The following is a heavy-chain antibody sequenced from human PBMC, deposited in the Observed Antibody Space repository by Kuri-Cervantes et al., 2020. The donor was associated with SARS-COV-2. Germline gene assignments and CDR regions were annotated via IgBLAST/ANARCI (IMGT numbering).Heavy chain of an antibody. D-gene: IGHD1-7*01. Sequence: GESLKISCAASGFTFSSYDMHWVRQATGKGLEWVSAIGTAGDTYYPGSVKGRFTISRENAKNSLYLQMNSLRAGDTAVYYCTRDKQYNWNSLYYYYYYYGMDVWGQGTTVTVSS. CDR2: IGTAGDT. CDR1: GFTFSSYD. CDR3: TRDKQYNWNSLYYYYYYYGMDV. V-gene: IGHV3-13*01. J-gene: IGHJ6*02.